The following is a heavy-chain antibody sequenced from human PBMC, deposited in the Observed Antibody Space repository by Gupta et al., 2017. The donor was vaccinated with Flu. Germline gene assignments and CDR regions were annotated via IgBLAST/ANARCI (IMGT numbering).Heavy chain of an antibody. V-gene: IGHV5-51*01. CDR3: ARQASSSSGDRGMDV. Sequence: QMPGKGLEWMGVIYPGDSDTRYSPSFQGQVTISADKSINTAYLQWSSLKASDTAMYYCARQASSSSGDRGMDVWGQGTTVTVSS. CDR2: IYPGDSDT. D-gene: IGHD6-6*01. J-gene: IGHJ6*02.